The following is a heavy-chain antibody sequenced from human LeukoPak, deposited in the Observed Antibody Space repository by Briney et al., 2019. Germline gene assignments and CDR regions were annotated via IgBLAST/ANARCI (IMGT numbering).Heavy chain of an antibody. J-gene: IGHJ5*02. CDR1: GGSISRSSYY. Sequence: SETLSLTCTVSGGSISRSSYYWGWIRQPPGKGLEWIGSIYYSGSTYYNPSLKSRVTISVDTSKNQFSLKMSSVTAADTAVYYCARHDFGDYGGLDPWGQGALVTVST. V-gene: IGHV4-39*01. CDR2: IYYSGST. D-gene: IGHD4-17*01. CDR3: ARHDFGDYGGLDP.